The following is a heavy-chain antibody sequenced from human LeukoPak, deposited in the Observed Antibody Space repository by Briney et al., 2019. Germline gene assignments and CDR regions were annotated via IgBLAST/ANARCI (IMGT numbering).Heavy chain of an antibody. V-gene: IGHV3-66*02. J-gene: IGHJ4*02. CDR3: TDTLAG. CDR1: GITFGDYY. CDR2: IYSDGST. D-gene: IGHD5-18*01. Sequence: GGSLRLSCAASGITFGDYYMNWIRQPPGKGLEWVSVIYSDGSTYYADPVKGRFTISRDNSKNTLYLQMSSLRPEDTAVYYCTDTLAGWGQGTLVTVSS.